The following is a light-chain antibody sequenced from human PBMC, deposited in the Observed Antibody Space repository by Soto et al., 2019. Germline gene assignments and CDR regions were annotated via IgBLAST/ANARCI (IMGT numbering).Light chain of an antibody. Sequence: EIQMAQSPGTLSVSPRERATRSCWASQSVSNNLAWYQQKPGQAPRLLIYAVSSRPTGIPARFSGSGSGTEFTLTINSLQSEDFAVYYCQQYNNWPPTWTFGQGTKVDIK. CDR2: AVS. CDR3: QQYNNWPPTWT. CDR1: QSVSNN. V-gene: IGKV3-15*01. J-gene: IGKJ1*01.